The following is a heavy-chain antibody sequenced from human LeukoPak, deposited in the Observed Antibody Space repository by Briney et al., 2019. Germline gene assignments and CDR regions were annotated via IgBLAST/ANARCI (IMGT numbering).Heavy chain of an antibody. CDR1: GFTFSSYG. CDR3: AKDLGGSYTAFDI. V-gene: IGHV3-33*06. CDR2: IWYDGSNK. J-gene: IGHJ3*02. Sequence: PGRSLRLSCAASGFTFSSYGMHWVRQAPGKGLEWVAAIWYDGSNKYYADSVKGRFTISRDNSKNTLYLQMNSLRAEDTAVCYCAKDLGGSYTAFDIWGQGTMVTVSS. D-gene: IGHD1-26*01.